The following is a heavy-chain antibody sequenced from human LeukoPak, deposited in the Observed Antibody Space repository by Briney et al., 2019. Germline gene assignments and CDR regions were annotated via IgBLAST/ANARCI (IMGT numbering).Heavy chain of an antibody. CDR2: ISSSGSDT. CDR3: ATAPTEDGDGSSPGY. V-gene: IGHV3-11*04. D-gene: IGHD4-17*01. CDR1: RFTFRDHF. J-gene: IGHJ4*02. Sequence: GGSLRLSCAASRFTFRDHFMSWTRQPPGKGREDVLYISSSGSDTYYSDSVKGRLTVSRDNAKNSLFLQMKSLRAEDTAVYYCATAPTEDGDGSSPGYWGQGTLVTVSS.